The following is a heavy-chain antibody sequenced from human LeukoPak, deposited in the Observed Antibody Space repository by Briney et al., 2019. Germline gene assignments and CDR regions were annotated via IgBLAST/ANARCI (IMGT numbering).Heavy chain of an antibody. CDR2: IYTSGSA. D-gene: IGHD4-11*01. CDR3: ARDDYSNYGNWFDP. J-gene: IGHJ5*02. CDR1: GGSISSYY. Sequence: PSETLSLTCTVSGGSISSYYWSWIRQPAGKGLEWIGRIYTSGSANYNPSLKSRVTMSVDTSKNQFSLKLSSVTAADTAVYYCARDDYSNYGNWFDPWGQGTLVTVSS. V-gene: IGHV4-4*07.